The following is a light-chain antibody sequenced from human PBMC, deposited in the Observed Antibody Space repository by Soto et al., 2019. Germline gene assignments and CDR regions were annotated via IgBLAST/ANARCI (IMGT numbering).Light chain of an antibody. J-gene: IGKJ4*01. CDR2: GAS. CDR3: QQYNSWPLT. Sequence: EVVMTQSTATLSVSPGERATLSCRTSQSVYNNLAWYLQKPGQAPRLLISGASTRATGIPTRFSGSGSGTEFTLTINSLQSEDFAVYYCQQYNSWPLTFGGGTKVEIK. V-gene: IGKV3D-15*01. CDR1: QSVYNN.